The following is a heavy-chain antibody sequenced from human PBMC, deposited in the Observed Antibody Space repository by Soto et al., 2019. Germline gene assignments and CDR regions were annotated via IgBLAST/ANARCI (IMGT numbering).Heavy chain of an antibody. CDR3: ARGLLWCGGWLPTGPENSDV. Sequence: SQTLSLTCAISGDSVSSNSAAWNWIRQSPSRGLEWLGRTYYRSKWYNDYAVSVKSRITINPDTSKNQFSLQLNSVTPEDTAVYYCARGLLWCGGWLPTGPENSDVWGQGTLVTVSS. CDR2: TYYRSKWYN. V-gene: IGHV6-1*01. CDR1: GDSVSSNSAA. J-gene: IGHJ4*02. D-gene: IGHD3-10*01.